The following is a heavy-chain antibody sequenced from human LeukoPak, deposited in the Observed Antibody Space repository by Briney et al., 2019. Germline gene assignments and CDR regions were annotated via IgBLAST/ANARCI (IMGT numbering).Heavy chain of an antibody. CDR2: INPSGGST. D-gene: IGHD5-18*01. CDR3: ASRQGPTVMVVNC. Sequence: ASVKVSCKASGYTFTSYYMHWVRQAPGQGLEWMGIINPSGGSTSYAQKFQGRVTMTRDTSTSTVYMELSSLRSEDTAVYYCASRQGPTVMVVNCWGQGTLVTVSS. J-gene: IGHJ4*02. CDR1: GYTFTSYY. V-gene: IGHV1-46*01.